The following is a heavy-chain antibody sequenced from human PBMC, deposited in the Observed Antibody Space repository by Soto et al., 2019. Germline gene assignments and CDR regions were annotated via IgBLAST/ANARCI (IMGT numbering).Heavy chain of an antibody. V-gene: IGHV1-69*01. J-gene: IGHJ5*02. D-gene: IGHD3-3*01. Sequence: QVQLVQSGAEVKKPGSSVKVSCKASGGTFSSYVISWVRQAPGQGLEWMGGITPIFGTTNYAQKFQGRVTITADESTSTAYMELSSLRSEDTAVYSCARGGYYDFWSGSLSARDQTNWFDPWGQGTLVTVSS. CDR2: ITPIFGTT. CDR1: GGTFSSYV. CDR3: ARGGYYDFWSGSLSARDQTNWFDP.